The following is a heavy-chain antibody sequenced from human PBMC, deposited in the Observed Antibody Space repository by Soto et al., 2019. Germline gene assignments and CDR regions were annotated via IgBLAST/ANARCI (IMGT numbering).Heavy chain of an antibody. CDR1: GYTFTSFG. CDR3: GRGRSGELVVFY. D-gene: IGHD1-7*01. V-gene: IGHV1-18*01. Sequence: QVQLVQSGAEVEKPGASVKVSCTASGYTFTSFGINWVRQAPGQGLEWMGWVSAYNGNTKYAQKFQGRVTMTRDTSITTVYMELNNLSPDDTAVYYCGRGRSGELVVFYWGQGTLVSVSS. CDR2: VSAYNGNT. J-gene: IGHJ4*02.